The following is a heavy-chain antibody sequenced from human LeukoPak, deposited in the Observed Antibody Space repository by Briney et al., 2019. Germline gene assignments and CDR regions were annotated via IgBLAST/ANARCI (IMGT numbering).Heavy chain of an antibody. V-gene: IGHV3-23*01. J-gene: IGHJ3*02. CDR2: ISGSGGST. D-gene: IGHD2-2*01. Sequence: TGGSLRLSCAASGFTFSDHHMDWVRQAPGKGLEWVSAISGSGGSTYYADSVKGRFTISRDNSKNTLYLQMNSLRAEDTAVYYCARGVIVVVPAAKAFDIWGQGTMVTVSS. CDR1: GFTFSDHH. CDR3: ARGVIVVVPAAKAFDI.